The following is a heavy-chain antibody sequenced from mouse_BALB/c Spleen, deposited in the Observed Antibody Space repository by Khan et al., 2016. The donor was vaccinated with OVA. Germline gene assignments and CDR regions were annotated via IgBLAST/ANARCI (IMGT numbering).Heavy chain of an antibody. V-gene: IGHV5-6*01. CDR2: ISNGGSYT. J-gene: IGHJ3*01. D-gene: IGHD1-1*01. CDR3: ARHRFTSPAAWFAY. CDR1: GFTFSSYG. Sequence: EVELVESGGDLVKPGGSLKLSCEASGFTFSSYGMSWVRQTPDKRLEWVATISNGGSYTYYPDSVKGRLTISRDNAKTTLYLQMSSLKSEDTAMYYCARHRFTSPAAWFAYWGQGTLVTVSA.